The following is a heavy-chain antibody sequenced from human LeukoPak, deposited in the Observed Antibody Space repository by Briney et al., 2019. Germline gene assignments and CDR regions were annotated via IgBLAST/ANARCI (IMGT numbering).Heavy chain of an antibody. CDR2: IYYSGST. CDR1: GGSISSYY. V-gene: IGHV4-59*01. D-gene: IGHD2-15*01. CDR3: AREGCSGGSCYLGPYYFDY. J-gene: IGHJ4*02. Sequence: NPSETLSLTCTVSGGSISSYYWSWIRQPPGKGLEWIGYIYYSGSTNYNPSLKSRVTISVDTSKNQFSLKLSSVTAADTAVYYCAREGCSGGSCYLGPYYFDYWGQGTLVTVSS.